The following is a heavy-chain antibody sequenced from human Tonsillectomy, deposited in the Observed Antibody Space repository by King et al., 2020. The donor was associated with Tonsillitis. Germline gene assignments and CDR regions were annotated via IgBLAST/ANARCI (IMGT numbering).Heavy chain of an antibody. D-gene: IGHD3-3*01. CDR3: AKVPPVLRFLEWLSNWYFDL. V-gene: IGHV3-23*01. CDR2: ISGSGGST. Sequence: VQLLESGGGLVQPGGSLRLSCAASGFTFSSYAMSWVRQAPGKGLEWVSAISGSGGSTYYADSVKGRFTISRDNSKNTLYLQMNSLRAEDTAVYYCAKVPPVLRFLEWLSNWYFDLWGRGTLVTVSS. CDR1: GFTFSSYA. J-gene: IGHJ2*01.